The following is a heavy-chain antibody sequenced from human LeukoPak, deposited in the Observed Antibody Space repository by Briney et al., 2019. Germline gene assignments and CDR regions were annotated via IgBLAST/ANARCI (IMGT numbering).Heavy chain of an antibody. CDR2: FDPEDGET. D-gene: IGHD1-26*01. V-gene: IGHV1-24*01. J-gene: IGHJ3*02. Sequence: GASVKVSCKVSGYTLTELSMHWVRQAPGKGLEWMGGFDPEDGETICAQKFQGRVTMTEDTSTDTAYMELSSLRSEDTAVYYCATAYSGSYPGHAFDIWGQGTMVTVSS. CDR3: ATAYSGSYPGHAFDI. CDR1: GYTLTELS.